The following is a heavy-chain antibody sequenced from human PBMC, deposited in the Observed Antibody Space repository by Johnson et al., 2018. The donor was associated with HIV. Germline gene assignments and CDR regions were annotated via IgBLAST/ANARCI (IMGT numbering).Heavy chain of an antibody. Sequence: QVQLVESGGGVVQPGRSLRVSCAASGFTFSSYAMHWVRQAPGKGLEWVAVISYDGSNKYYADSVRGRFTISRDTSKNTLYLQMNSLRAEYTALYYCARVRYYDILTGPDAFDIWGQGTMVTVSS. CDR1: GFTFSSYA. CDR2: ISYDGSNK. V-gene: IGHV3-30*04. CDR3: ARVRYYDILTGPDAFDI. D-gene: IGHD3-9*01. J-gene: IGHJ3*02.